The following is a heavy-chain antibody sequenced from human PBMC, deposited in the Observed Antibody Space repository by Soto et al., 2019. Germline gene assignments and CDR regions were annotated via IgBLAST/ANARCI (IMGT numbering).Heavy chain of an antibody. CDR3: ARVTRFPDAFDI. V-gene: IGHV4-34*01. J-gene: IGHJ3*02. CDR2: INDNGDA. CDR1: GGSFGTSY. Sequence: QVHLQQWGAGLLKPSETLSLTCGVYGGSFGTSYWAWIRQSPEKGLEGIGEINDNGDANYNTSLKMRATISRDMSENQFALKLTPVAAADTAVYYCARVTRFPDAFDIWGQGTPVIVSS.